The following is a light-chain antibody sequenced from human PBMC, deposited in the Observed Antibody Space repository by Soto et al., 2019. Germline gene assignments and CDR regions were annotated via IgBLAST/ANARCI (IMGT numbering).Light chain of an antibody. V-gene: IGLV1-44*01. Sequence: QSVLTQPPSVSGAPGQTVTISCSGSSSNIAGNTVHWYQHLPGTAPKLLIYINDQRPSGVPGRFSASTSGTSASLAISGLQSDDEADYYCATWDDDLNAAVFGGGTQLTVL. CDR3: ATWDDDLNAAV. J-gene: IGLJ7*01. CDR2: IND. CDR1: SSNIAGNT.